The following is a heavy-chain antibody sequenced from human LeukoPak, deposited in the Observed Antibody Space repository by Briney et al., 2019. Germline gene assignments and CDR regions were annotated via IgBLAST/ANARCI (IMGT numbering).Heavy chain of an antibody. V-gene: IGHV3-7*05. D-gene: IGHD3-9*01. CDR2: IMADGGGT. CDR3: ARLVNRAFDV. J-gene: IGHJ3*01. Sequence: GGSLRLSCAASGFTFSNYWMSWGRQAPGKGLEWVANIMADGGGTYYVDSVKGRFTISRDNAKNTLDLQMNSLRAEDTAVYYCARLVNRAFDVWGQGTMVIVSS. CDR1: GFTFSNYW.